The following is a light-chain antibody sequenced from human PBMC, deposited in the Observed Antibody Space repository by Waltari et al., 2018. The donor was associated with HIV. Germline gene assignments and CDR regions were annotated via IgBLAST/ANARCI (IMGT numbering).Light chain of an antibody. CDR2: KAS. CDR3: QQYDTSPIT. V-gene: IGKV1-5*03. Sequence: DTQMTQSPSSLSASVGDRVTITCRASQSINVWLAWYQQKPGKAPNLLIFKASSPKGGVPSRFSGSGSGTEFTLTISSLQPDDSATYYCQQYDTSPITFGDGTRVEI. CDR1: QSINVW. J-gene: IGKJ4*01.